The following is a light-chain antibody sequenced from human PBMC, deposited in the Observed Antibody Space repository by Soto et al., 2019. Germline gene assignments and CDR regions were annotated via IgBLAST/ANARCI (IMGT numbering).Light chain of an antibody. CDR2: GAS. CDR3: LQDYSYPFT. CDR1: QDIRKD. Sequence: AIQMTQSPSSLSASVGDRVTITCRASQDIRKDLAWYQQKPGKVPQILIYGASTLQSGVASRFSGSGSGTDFTLTISSLQPEDSAGYYCLQDYSYPFTFGQGTKVDI. J-gene: IGKJ2*01. V-gene: IGKV1-6*01.